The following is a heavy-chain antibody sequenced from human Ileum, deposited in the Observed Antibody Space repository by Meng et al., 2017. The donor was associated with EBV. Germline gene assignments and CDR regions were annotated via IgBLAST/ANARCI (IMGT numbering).Heavy chain of an antibody. J-gene: IGHJ5*02. CDR2: ISDSGGRT. CDR1: GFTFNNYA. Sequence: EVQLLESGGGLVQPGGALRLSXAASGFTFNNYAMNWVRQAPGKGLEWISAISDSGGRTDYTDSVKGRFTISRDNSKNTLYLQMNSLRGDDTAVYYCAKRNFDDSGRRWFDLWGQGTLVTSPQ. D-gene: IGHD1-26*01. V-gene: IGHV3-23*01. CDR3: AKRNFDDSGRRWFDL.